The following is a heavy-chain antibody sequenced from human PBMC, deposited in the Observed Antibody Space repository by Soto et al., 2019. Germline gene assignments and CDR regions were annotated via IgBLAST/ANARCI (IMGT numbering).Heavy chain of an antibody. CDR2: IYYSGST. V-gene: IGHV4-59*01. CDR1: GGTISSYY. CDR3: ARDPGIDAFDI. J-gene: IGHJ3*02. D-gene: IGHD1-26*01. Sequence: SXTLSLTCTVSGGTISSYYWSWIRQPPGKGLEWIGYIYYSGSTNYNPSLKSRVTISVDTSKNQFSLKLSSVTAADTAVYYCARDPGIDAFDIWGQGTMVTVSS.